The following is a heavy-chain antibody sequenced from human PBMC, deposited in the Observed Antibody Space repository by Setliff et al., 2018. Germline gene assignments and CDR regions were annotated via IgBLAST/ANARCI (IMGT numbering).Heavy chain of an antibody. CDR3: ARINFYVSSGYYYAPDY. J-gene: IGHJ4*02. Sequence: ASVKVSCKASGYTFSDYGITWVRQAPGQGLEWMGWISPYTGNTYSAQRFQGRVTLTTDTSTGTAYMELGSLTSDDTAIYYCARINFYVSSGYYYAPDYWGPGTLVTVSS. CDR1: GYTFSDYG. D-gene: IGHD3-22*01. CDR2: ISPYTGNT. V-gene: IGHV1-18*01.